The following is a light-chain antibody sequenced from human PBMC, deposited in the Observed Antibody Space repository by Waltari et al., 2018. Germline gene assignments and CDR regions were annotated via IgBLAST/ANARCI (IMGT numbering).Light chain of an antibody. CDR3: QQYHNWPPWT. Sequence: EIVMTQSPANLSVSPGEGATLSCRASQSISSNLAWYQQKPGQTPRLLLYGGSTRAGGVQARFSGSASGTEFTLTISSLQSEDFAVYYCQQYHNWPPWTFGQGTKVEI. J-gene: IGKJ1*01. CDR1: QSISSN. CDR2: GGS. V-gene: IGKV3-15*01.